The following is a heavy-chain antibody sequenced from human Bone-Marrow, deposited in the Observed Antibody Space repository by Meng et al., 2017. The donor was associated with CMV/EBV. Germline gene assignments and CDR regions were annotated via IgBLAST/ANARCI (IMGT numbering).Heavy chain of an antibody. CDR2: ISSSGSTI. V-gene: IGHV3-48*03. CDR3: ARGLGSGIWYYGMDV. J-gene: IGHJ6*02. D-gene: IGHD3-10*01. Sequence: GESLKISCAASEFTFSSYEMNWVRQAPGKGLEWVSYISSSGSTIYYADSVKGRFTISRDNAKNSLYLQMNSLRAEDTAVYYCARGLGSGIWYYGMDVWGQGTTVTVSS. CDR1: EFTFSSYE.